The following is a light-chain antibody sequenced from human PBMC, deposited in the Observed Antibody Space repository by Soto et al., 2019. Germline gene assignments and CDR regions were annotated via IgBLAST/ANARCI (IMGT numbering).Light chain of an antibody. CDR3: QQRCDWPLT. Sequence: EIVLTQSPATLSLSPGERATLSCRASQSVSSQLAWYQQKPGQAPRLLIYDASNRATGIPARFSGSGSATDFTLTISSLETEDFAVYYCQQRCDWPLTFGRGTKVEIK. V-gene: IGKV3-11*01. J-gene: IGKJ4*01. CDR2: DAS. CDR1: QSVSSQ.